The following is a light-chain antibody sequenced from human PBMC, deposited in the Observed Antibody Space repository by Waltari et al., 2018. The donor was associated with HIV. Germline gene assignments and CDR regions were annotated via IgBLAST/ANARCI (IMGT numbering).Light chain of an antibody. CDR1: SNDVGAYNY. J-gene: IGLJ1*01. Sequence: QPPLTQSRSVSGSPGQSITISCTGTSNDVGAYNYVSWYQQHPGRAPKLLIFDLNRRPSGVPDRFSGSKPGNTASLTISGLQAEYEADYYCCSSAGRYTFVFGTGTKVTVL. V-gene: IGLV2-11*01. CDR3: CSSAGRYTFV. CDR2: DLN.